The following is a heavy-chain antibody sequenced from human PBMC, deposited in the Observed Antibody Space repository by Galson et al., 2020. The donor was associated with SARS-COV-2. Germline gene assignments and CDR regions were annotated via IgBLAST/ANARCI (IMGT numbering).Heavy chain of an antibody. CDR2: FDPEDGET. D-gene: IGHD6-13*01. Sequence: ASVTVSCKVSGYTLTELSMHWVRQAPGKGLEWMGGFDPEDGETIYAQKFQGRVTMTEDPSTDTAYLELSSLRSEDSAVYYCATWGYSSSWYGYWGQGTLVTVSS. CDR3: ATWGYSSSWYGY. CDR1: GYTLTELS. V-gene: IGHV1-24*01. J-gene: IGHJ4*02.